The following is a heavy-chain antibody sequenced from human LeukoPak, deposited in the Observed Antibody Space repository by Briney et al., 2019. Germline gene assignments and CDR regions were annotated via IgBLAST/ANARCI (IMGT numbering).Heavy chain of an antibody. D-gene: IGHD3-22*01. Sequence: GGSLRLSCAASGFTFSSYSMNWVRQAPGKGLEWVSSISSSSYIYYADSVKGRFTISRDNDKNSLYLQMNSLRAEDTAVYYCARDLSGYYYDSSGPIWGQGTMVTVSS. CDR1: GFTFSSYS. CDR2: ISSSSYI. V-gene: IGHV3-21*01. J-gene: IGHJ3*02. CDR3: ARDLSGYYYDSSGPI.